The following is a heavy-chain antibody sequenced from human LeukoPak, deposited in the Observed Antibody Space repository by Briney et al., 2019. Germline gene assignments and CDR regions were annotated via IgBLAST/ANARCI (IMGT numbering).Heavy chain of an antibody. Sequence: PSQTLSLTCTVSGGSISRGYYWNWTRQHPGKGLEWIGHIYYSGTTYYNPSLKSRVTISVDTSKNQFSLKVISVSAADTAVYYCASRYCSGGSCYGTLDYWGQGTLVTVSS. D-gene: IGHD2-15*01. CDR2: IYYSGTT. J-gene: IGHJ4*02. V-gene: IGHV4-31*03. CDR1: GGSISRGYY. CDR3: ASRYCSGGSCYGTLDY.